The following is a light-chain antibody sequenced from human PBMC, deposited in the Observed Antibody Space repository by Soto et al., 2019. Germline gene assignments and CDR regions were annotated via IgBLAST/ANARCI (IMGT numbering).Light chain of an antibody. V-gene: IGKV1-8*01. CDR2: AAS. CDR3: QQYYSYPPG. J-gene: IGKJ2*03. CDR1: QGISSY. Sequence: AIRMTQSPSSLSASTGDRVTITCRASQGISSYLAWYQQKPGKAPKLLIYAASTLQSGVPSRFNGSGSGTDFTLTISCLQSEDFAPYYCQQYYSYPPGFGQGTKLEIK.